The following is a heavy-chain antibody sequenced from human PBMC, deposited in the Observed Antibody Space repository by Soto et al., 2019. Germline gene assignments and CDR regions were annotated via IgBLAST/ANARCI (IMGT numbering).Heavy chain of an antibody. J-gene: IGHJ4*02. V-gene: IGHV1-24*01. Sequence: ASVKVSCKVSGYTLTELSMHWLRQAPGKGLEWMGGFDPEDGETIYAQKFQGRVTMTEDTSTDTAYMELSSLRSEDTAVYYCATLTAWNYYDSSGYYIDYWGQGTLVTVSS. CDR1: GYTLTELS. CDR2: FDPEDGET. D-gene: IGHD3-22*01. CDR3: ATLTAWNYYDSSGYYIDY.